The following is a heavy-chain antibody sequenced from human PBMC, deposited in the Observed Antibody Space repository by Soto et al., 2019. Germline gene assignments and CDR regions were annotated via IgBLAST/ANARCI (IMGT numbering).Heavy chain of an antibody. V-gene: IGHV1-69*12. Sequence: QVQLVQSGAEVKKPESSVKVSCKAPGDTFSTYAISWVRQAPGQGLEWMGGIIPMFGTANYAQRFQDRVTITADESTNKVYMELSSLRSEDTAVYFCASGIQLWLRRINNGYSGWGQGTLVTVSS. J-gene: IGHJ4*02. D-gene: IGHD5-18*01. CDR3: ASGIQLWLRRINNGYSG. CDR2: IIPMFGTA. CDR1: GDTFSTYA.